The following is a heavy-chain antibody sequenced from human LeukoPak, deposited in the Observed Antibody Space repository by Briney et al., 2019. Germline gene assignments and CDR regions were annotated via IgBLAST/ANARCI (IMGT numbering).Heavy chain of an antibody. J-gene: IGHJ4*02. CDR3: ARHLVAVPGFDH. CDR2: NYYTGNT. V-gene: IGHV4-59*08. CDR1: GSSINSYY. Sequence: SETLSLTCTVSGSSINSYYWTWIRQPPGKGLEWIGYNYYTGNTNYNPSLKSRVTISVDSSKSHFYMKLTSATAADTAVYYCARHLVAVPGFDHWGQGTLVTVSS. D-gene: IGHD6-19*01.